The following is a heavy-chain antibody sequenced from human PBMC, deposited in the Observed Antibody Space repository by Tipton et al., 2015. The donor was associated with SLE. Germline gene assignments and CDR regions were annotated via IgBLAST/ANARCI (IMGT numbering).Heavy chain of an antibody. Sequence: SLRLSCAASGFTFSRYGMHWVRQAPGKGLEWVALIWHSGSNQYYADSVKGRVTISRHNSNNTLYLQMNSLKVDDTAIYYCAKDSYRDYYGSGRKDPFDIWGQGTMVTVSS. V-gene: IGHV3-33*06. J-gene: IGHJ3*02. CDR1: GFTFSRYG. CDR3: AKDSYRDYYGSGRKDPFDI. D-gene: IGHD3-10*01. CDR2: IWHSGSNQ.